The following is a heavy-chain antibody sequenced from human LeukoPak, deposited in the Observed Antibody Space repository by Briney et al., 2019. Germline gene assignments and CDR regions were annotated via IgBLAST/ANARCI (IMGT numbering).Heavy chain of an antibody. CDR3: ARDRYDFWSGYDY. V-gene: IGHV3-21*01. CDR2: ISSSSSYI. D-gene: IGHD3-3*01. J-gene: IGHJ4*02. CDR1: GFTFSSYS. Sequence: GGSLRLSCAASGFTFSSYSMNWVRQAPGKGLEWVSSISSSSSYIYYADSVKGRFTISRDNAKNSLYLQMNSLRAEDTAVYYCARDRYDFWSGYDYWGQGTLVTVST.